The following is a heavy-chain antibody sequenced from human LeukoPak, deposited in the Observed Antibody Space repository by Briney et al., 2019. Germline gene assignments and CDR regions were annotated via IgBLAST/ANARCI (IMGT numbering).Heavy chain of an antibody. CDR1: GFTFSNYV. CDR2: IGGSGSST. Sequence: GGSLRLSCAASGFTFSNYVMSWVRQAPGKGLEWVSAIGGSGSSTYFADSVKGRFTISRDNSKNTLFPQMNSLRAEDTAVYYCARLTAAPHYWGQGTLVTVSS. V-gene: IGHV3-23*01. CDR3: ARLTAAPHY. D-gene: IGHD3-9*01. J-gene: IGHJ4*02.